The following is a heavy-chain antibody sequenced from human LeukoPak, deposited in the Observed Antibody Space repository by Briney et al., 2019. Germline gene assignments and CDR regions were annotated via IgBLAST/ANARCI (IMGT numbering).Heavy chain of an antibody. J-gene: IGHJ4*02. D-gene: IGHD3-9*01. CDR1: GGSFSGYY. CDR3: AGETGYYNFDS. CDR2: INHSGST. V-gene: IGHV4-34*01. Sequence: SETLSLTCAVYGGSFSGYYWSWIRQPPGKGLEWIGEINHSGSTNYNPSLKSRVTISVDTSKNQFSLKLTSVTAADTAVYYCAGETGYYNFDSWGQGTLVTVSS.